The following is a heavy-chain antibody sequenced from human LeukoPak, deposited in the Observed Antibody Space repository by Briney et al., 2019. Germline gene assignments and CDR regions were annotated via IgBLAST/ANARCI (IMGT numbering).Heavy chain of an antibody. CDR3: AKDLGGLAD. Sequence: GGSLRLSCAASGFSFDDYAMHWVRQAPGKGLEWVLGISWNSGGICYADSVKGRFTISRDNAKNSLYLQMNSLRAEDMALYYYAKDLGGLADWGQGTLVTVSS. CDR1: GFSFDDYA. V-gene: IGHV3-9*03. CDR2: ISWNSGGI. J-gene: IGHJ4*02. D-gene: IGHD2-15*01.